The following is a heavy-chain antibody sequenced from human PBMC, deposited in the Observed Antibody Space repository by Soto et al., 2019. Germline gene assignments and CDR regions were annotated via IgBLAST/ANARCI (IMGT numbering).Heavy chain of an antibody. CDR1: GFTFSSYS. Sequence: GGSLRLSCAASGFTFSSYSMNWVRQAPGKGLEWVSYISSSSSTIYYADSVKGRFTISRDNAKNSLYLQMNSLRDEDTAVYYCARGVIRLGELSLPTDYWGQGTLVTVSS. CDR3: ARGVIRLGELSLPTDY. J-gene: IGHJ4*02. CDR2: ISSSSSTI. D-gene: IGHD3-16*02. V-gene: IGHV3-48*02.